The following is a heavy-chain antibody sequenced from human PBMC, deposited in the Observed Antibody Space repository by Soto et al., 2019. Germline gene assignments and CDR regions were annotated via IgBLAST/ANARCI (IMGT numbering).Heavy chain of an antibody. CDR1: GGSISSSSYY. CDR3: ARHFVPYDSSGYYPFDY. J-gene: IGHJ4*02. CDR2: IYYSGST. D-gene: IGHD3-22*01. V-gene: IGHV4-39*01. Sequence: SETLSLTCTVSGGSISSSSYYWGWIRQPPGKGLEWIGSIYYSGSTYYNPSLKSRVTISVDTSKSQFSLKLSSVTAADTAVYYCARHFVPYDSSGYYPFDYWGQGTLVTVS.